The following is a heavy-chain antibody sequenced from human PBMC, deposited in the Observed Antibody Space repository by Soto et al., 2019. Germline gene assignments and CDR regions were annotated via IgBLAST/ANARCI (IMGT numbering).Heavy chain of an antibody. V-gene: IGHV1-18*01. J-gene: IGHJ5*02. CDR3: ARDFRVRYYGWGSYYSSPELNWFDP. D-gene: IGHD3-10*01. CDR1: GYTFTIYG. CDR2: ISVYNGNT. Sequence: ASVKVSCKASGYTFTIYGIIWVRQATGQGLEWMGWISVYNGNTNYAQKLQGRVTMTTDTSTSTTYMELRSLRSDDTAVYYCARDFRVRYYGWGSYYSSPELNWFDPWGQGTLVTVS.